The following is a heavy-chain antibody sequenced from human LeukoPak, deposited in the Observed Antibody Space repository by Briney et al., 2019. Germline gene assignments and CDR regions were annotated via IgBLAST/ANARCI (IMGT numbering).Heavy chain of an antibody. J-gene: IGHJ4*02. CDR1: GYTFTSYD. CDR2: MNPNSGNT. CDR3: ASKYCSGGSCYAIQNY. V-gene: IGHV1-8*01. D-gene: IGHD2-15*01. Sequence: ASVKVSCKASGYTFTSYDINWVRQATGQGLEWMGWMNPNSGNTGYAQKFQGRVTMTRNTSISTAYMELSSLRAEDTAVYYCASKYCSGGSCYAIQNYWGQGTLVTVSS.